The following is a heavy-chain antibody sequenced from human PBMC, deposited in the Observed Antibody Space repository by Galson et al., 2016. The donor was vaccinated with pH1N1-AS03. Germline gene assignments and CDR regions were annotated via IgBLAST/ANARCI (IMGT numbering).Heavy chain of an antibody. CDR1: KFTFSRFS. J-gene: IGHJ4*02. D-gene: IGHD3-3*01. V-gene: IGHV3-30*04. Sequence: SLRLSCAATKFTFSRFSMHWVRQAPGKGLEWVAAISFDGSNKHYADSVNGRFTISRDDAKNTLYLQMNSLRSEDTAVYFCTRDLGRFLEWVLDYWGQGSLVTVSS. CDR2: ISFDGSNK. CDR3: TRDLGRFLEWVLDY.